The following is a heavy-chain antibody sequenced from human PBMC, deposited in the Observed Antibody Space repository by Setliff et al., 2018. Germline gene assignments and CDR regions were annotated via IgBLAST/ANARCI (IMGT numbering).Heavy chain of an antibody. CDR3: ARDVPLTTVTKNYFGP. CDR1: GYTFNNYG. D-gene: IGHD4-17*01. J-gene: IGHJ5*02. V-gene: IGHV1-2*02. Sequence: ASVKVSCKASGYTFNNYGITWVRQAPGQGLQWMGWINPNFGATNYAPKFQGRVTMTRDTSIRTAYLEMNSLKSDDTAVYYCARDVPLTTVTKNYFGPWGQGTLVTVSS. CDR2: INPNFGAT.